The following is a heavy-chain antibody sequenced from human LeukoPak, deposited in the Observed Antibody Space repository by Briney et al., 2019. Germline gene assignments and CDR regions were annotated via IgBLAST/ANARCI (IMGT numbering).Heavy chain of an antibody. J-gene: IGHJ6*02. V-gene: IGHV1-18*01. CDR2: RGTFNDNT. Sequence: ASVKVSCKASGDAFTSHGINWLRQAPGQGPEWMGWRGTFNDNTNYAQKFQGRVTMTTDTSTSTAYVELRSLRSDDTAVYYCARMTTVTTMGYGMDVWGQGTTVTVSS. CDR1: GDAFTSHG. CDR3: ARMTTVTTMGYGMDV. D-gene: IGHD4-17*01.